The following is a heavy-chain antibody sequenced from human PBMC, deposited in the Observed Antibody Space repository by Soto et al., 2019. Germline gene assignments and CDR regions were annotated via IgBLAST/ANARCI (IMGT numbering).Heavy chain of an antibody. CDR2: ISAYNGNT. J-gene: IGHJ3*02. CDR3: GSYPVLFYDIFPATDAFDI. V-gene: IGHV1-18*01. D-gene: IGHD3-9*01. Sequence: GASVKVSCKASGYSFTSYGISWVRQAPGQGLEGMGWISAYNGNTKYAQKLQGRGTMTTETSTSTAYMELRSMRSEDTAGYYCGSYPVLFYDIFPATDAFDIWGQGTIVTVSS. CDR1: GYSFTSYG.